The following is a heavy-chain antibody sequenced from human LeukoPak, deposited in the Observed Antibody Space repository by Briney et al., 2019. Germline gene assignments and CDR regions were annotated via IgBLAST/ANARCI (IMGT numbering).Heavy chain of an antibody. CDR1: GGSISSYY. CDR2: IYYSGSS. V-gene: IGHV4-59*01. CDR3: ARGGSRWYFDL. Sequence: SETLSLTCTVSGGSISSYYCIWIRQPPGKALEWLGYIYYSGSSNYNPSLKSRVTISIDTSKNQFSLKLSSVTAADTAVYYCARGGSRWYFDLWGRGTLVTVSS. J-gene: IGHJ2*01.